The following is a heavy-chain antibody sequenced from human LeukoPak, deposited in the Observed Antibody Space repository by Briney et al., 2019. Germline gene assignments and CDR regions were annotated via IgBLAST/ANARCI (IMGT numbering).Heavy chain of an antibody. Sequence: GGSLRLSCEASGFTFSSYAMSWVCQAPGKGLEWVSGIVGSGSSSYYADSVKGRFTISRDNSKNTLYLQTNSLRAEDTAVYYCAKGRGLPNYFDYWGQGTLVTVSS. CDR3: AKGRGLPNYFDY. V-gene: IGHV3-23*01. D-gene: IGHD1-26*01. J-gene: IGHJ4*02. CDR2: IVGSGSSS. CDR1: GFTFSSYA.